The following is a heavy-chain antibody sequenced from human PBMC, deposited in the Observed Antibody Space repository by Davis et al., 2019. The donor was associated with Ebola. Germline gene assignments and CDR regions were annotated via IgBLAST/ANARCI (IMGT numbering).Heavy chain of an antibody. J-gene: IGHJ6*02. V-gene: IGHV1-18*01. CDR1: GYTFTTYH. CDR3: ARDMNASAATFLGGLDV. D-gene: IGHD2-2*01. CDR2: ISTNTGHS. Sequence: ASVKVSCKASGYTFTTYHIVWVRQAPGQGLEWMGWISTNTGHSVYAQNFKGRVAVTTDRSTATVYLELRSLRSDDRAVYFCARDMNASAATFLGGLDVWGQGTPVTVSS.